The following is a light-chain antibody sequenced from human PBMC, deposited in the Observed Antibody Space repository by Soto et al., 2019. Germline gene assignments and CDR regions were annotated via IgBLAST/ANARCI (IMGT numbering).Light chain of an antibody. V-gene: IGLV1-40*01. CDR1: SSSIGAGYD. CDR2: ANT. CDR3: QSYDSSLSGYV. J-gene: IGLJ1*01. Sequence: QSVLTQPPSVSGAPGQRVTISCTGSSSSIGAGYDVHWYQQLPGTAPKLLIYANTNRPSGVPDRFSGSKSDTSASLAITGLQAEDEADYYCQSYDSSLSGYVFGTGTKVTVL.